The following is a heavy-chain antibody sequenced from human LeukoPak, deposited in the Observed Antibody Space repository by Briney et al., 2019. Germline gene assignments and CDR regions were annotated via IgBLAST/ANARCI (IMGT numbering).Heavy chain of an antibody. CDR2: INSDGSSI. D-gene: IGHD6-6*01. CDR1: GFTFSSYW. J-gene: IGHJ4*02. V-gene: IGHV3-74*01. Sequence: PGGSLRLSCAASGFTFSSYWMHWVRQAPGKGLVWVSRINSDGSSISYADSVKGRFTISRDNAKNTLYLQMNSLRAEDPAVYYCARDGSDHSSSSHYTFDYWGQGTLVTVSS. CDR3: ARDGSDHSSSSHYTFDY.